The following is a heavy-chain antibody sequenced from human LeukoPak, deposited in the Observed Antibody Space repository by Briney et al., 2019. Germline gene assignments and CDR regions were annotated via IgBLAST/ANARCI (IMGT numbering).Heavy chain of an antibody. CDR3: ARRRGYSYGPTGGYDY. D-gene: IGHD5-18*01. J-gene: IGHJ4*02. CDR2: INHSGST. Sequence: SETLSLTCAVYGGSFSGYYWSWIRQPPGKGLEWIGEINHSGSTNYNPSLKSRVTISVDTSKNQFSLKLSSVTAADTAVYYCARRRGYSYGPTGGYDYWGQGTLVTVSS. V-gene: IGHV4-34*01. CDR1: GGSFSGYY.